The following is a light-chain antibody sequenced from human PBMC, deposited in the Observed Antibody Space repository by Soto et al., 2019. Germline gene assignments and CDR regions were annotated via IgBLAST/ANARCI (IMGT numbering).Light chain of an antibody. V-gene: IGLV2-14*03. Sequence: QSVLTQPASVSGSPGQSITIACTGNSSDVVGYNYVSWYQHHPGKAPKLMIYDVSNRPSGVSNRFSGSKSGNTASLTISGLQPEDEADYYCCSYTTSNTRQIVFGTGTKVTVL. CDR3: CSYTTSNTRQIV. CDR2: DVS. CDR1: SSDVVGYNY. J-gene: IGLJ1*01.